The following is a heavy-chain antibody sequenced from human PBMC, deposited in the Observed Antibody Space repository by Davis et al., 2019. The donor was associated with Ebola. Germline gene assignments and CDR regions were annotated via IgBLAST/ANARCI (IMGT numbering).Heavy chain of an antibody. CDR2: INPNSGGT. Sequence: ASVKVSCKASGYTFIEYYIHWVRQAPGQGLEWMGRINPNSGGTRYAQNFQGRVAMTRDTSISTAYMELSSLRSDDTAVYYCARDNSDSSAYSWMDSWGQGTLVTVSS. J-gene: IGHJ5*01. CDR3: ARDNSDSSAYSWMDS. V-gene: IGHV1-2*06. D-gene: IGHD6-6*01. CDR1: GYTFIEYY.